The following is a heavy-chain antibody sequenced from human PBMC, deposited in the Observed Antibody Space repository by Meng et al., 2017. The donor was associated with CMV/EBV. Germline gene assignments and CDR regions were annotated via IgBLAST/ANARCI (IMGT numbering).Heavy chain of an antibody. Sequence: SETLSLTCTVSGGSISSSSYYWGWIRQPPGKGLEWIGSIYYSGSTHYNPSLKSRVTISVDTSKNQFSLKLSSVTAADTAVYYCARGRNGNIGVYGSGSYFRYYYYGMDVWGQGTTVTVSS. V-gene: IGHV4-39*07. CDR3: ARGRNGNIGVYGSGSYFRYYYYGMDV. D-gene: IGHD3-10*01. CDR1: GGSISSSSYY. CDR2: IYYSGST. J-gene: IGHJ6*02.